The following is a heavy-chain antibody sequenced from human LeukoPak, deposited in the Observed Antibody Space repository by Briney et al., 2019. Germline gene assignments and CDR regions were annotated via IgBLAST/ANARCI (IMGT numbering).Heavy chain of an antibody. CDR1: GFTITNYC. CDR3: ARWAGVTDY. Sequence: GGSLRLSCAASGFTITNYCMSWVRQATGKGPEWVANIKQDGSEEYYADSVKGRFTISRDNGKNSLNLQMNSLRAEDTAVYYCARWAGVTDYWGQGTLVSVSS. V-gene: IGHV3-7*01. J-gene: IGHJ4*02. D-gene: IGHD5-18*01. CDR2: IKQDGSEE.